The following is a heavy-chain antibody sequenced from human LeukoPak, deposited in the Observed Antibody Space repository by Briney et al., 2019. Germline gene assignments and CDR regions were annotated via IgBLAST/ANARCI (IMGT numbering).Heavy chain of an antibody. J-gene: IGHJ3*02. V-gene: IGHV3-48*03. Sequence: GGSLRLSCATSGFTFSNFEMTWVRQAPEKGLELVSYISSSGSAIYYADSVKGLFTISRDNTKNSLYLQMNSLRAEDTAVYYCLPDAFDIWGQGTMVTVSS. CDR2: ISSSGSAI. CDR1: GFTFSNFE. CDR3: LPDAFDI.